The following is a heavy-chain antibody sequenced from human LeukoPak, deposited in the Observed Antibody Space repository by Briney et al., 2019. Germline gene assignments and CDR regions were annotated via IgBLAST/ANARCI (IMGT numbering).Heavy chain of an antibody. D-gene: IGHD3-22*01. CDR2: IYTRGST. CDR1: GGSISSYY. J-gene: IGHJ3*02. CDR3: ARDLNYDSSGYSPRGFDAFDI. Sequence: SETLSLTCTVSGGSISSYYWSWIRQPAGKGLEWIGRIYTRGSTNYNPSLKSRVTMSVDTSKNQFSLKLSSVTAADTAVYYCARDLNYDSSGYSPRGFDAFDIWGQGTMVTVSS. V-gene: IGHV4-4*07.